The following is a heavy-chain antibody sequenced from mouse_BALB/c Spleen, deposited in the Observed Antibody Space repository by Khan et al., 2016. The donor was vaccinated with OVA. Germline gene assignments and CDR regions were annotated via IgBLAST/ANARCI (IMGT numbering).Heavy chain of an antibody. J-gene: IGHJ3*01. CDR3: ARGGWDVFAY. CDR1: GYIFTDYV. D-gene: IGHD4-1*01. CDR2: IYPGSDST. V-gene: IGHV1-77*01. Sequence: QMQLEESGPELVKPGASVKMSCKASGYIFTDYVMNWVKQRTGQGLEWIGQIYPGSDSTYYNEKFKDKATLTADRSSSTAYMQLNSLTSEDSAVYFCARGGWDVFAYWGQGTLVTVSA.